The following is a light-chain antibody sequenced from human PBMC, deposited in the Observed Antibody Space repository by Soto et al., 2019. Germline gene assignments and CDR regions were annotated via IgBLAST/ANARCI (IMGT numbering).Light chain of an antibody. CDR3: QQYGSSPPYT. J-gene: IGKJ2*01. Sequence: EVVLTQSPGTLSLSPGERATLSCRASQSVSNNYLAWYQQKPGQSPMLLIFGSSDRATGIPDRFSGSGSGTDFTLTIIRLEPEDFAAYFCQQYGSSPPYTFGQGTKLEI. V-gene: IGKV3-20*01. CDR2: GSS. CDR1: QSVSNNY.